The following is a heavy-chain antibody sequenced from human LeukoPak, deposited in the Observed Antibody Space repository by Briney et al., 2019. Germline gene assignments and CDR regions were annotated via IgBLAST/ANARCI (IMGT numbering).Heavy chain of an antibody. CDR2: INPNTGGT. CDR3: ARLDRSSSGFDY. CDR1: GYTFTGNY. Sequence: ASVKVSCRASGYTFTGNYVHWVRQAPGQRLEWVGWINPNTGGTNYAQRFQGRVAMTRDTSINTAYMELSRLTSDDTAVYYCARLDRSSSGFDYWGQGTLVTVS. J-gene: IGHJ4*02. D-gene: IGHD6-6*01. V-gene: IGHV1-2*02.